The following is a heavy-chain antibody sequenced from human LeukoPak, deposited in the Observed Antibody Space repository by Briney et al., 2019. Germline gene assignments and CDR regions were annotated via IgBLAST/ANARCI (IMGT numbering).Heavy chain of an antibody. CDR3: AKGPGFRLDY. V-gene: IGHV3-23*01. D-gene: IGHD3-9*01. CDR1: GFTFSSYA. Sequence: PGGSLRLSCAASGFTFSSYAMSWVRQAPGKGLEWVSAISGSGGSTYYADSVKGRFTTSGDNSKNTLYLQMNSLRAEDTAVYYCAKGPGFRLDYWGQGTLVTVSS. J-gene: IGHJ4*02. CDR2: ISGSGGST.